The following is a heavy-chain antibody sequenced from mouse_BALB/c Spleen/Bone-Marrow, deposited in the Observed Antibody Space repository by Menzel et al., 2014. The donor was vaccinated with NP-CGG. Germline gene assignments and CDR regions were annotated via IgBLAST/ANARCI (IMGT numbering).Heavy chain of an antibody. CDR1: GFTFTDYY. CDR2: IRNKAYSYTT. CDR3: ARDMGGLLFDY. J-gene: IGHJ2*01. V-gene: IGHV7-3*02. Sequence: EVQGVESGGGLVQPGGSLRLSCATSGFTFTDYYMNWVRQPPGKALEWLGFIRNKAYSYTTGYSASVKGRFTISRDNSQSILYLQMNTLRAEDSATYYCARDMGGLLFDYWGQGTTLTVSS. D-gene: IGHD2-3*01.